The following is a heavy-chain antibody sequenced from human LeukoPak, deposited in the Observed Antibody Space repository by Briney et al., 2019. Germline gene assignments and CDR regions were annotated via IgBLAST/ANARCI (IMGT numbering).Heavy chain of an antibody. CDR2: INPNSGGT. J-gene: IGHJ5*02. V-gene: IGHV1-2*02. Sequence: GASVKVSCKASGYTFTCYYMHWVRQAPGQGLEWMGWINPNSGGTNYAQKFQGRVTMTRDTSISTAYMELSRLRSDDTAVYYCARGPRGAAAGTKGGNWFDPWGQGTLVTVSS. CDR1: GYTFTCYY. CDR3: ARGPRGAAAGTKGGNWFDP. D-gene: IGHD6-13*01.